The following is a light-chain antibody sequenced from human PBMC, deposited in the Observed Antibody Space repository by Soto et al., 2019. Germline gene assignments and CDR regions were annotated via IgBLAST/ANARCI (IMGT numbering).Light chain of an antibody. CDR2: DNN. J-gene: IGLJ1*01. Sequence: QSVLTQPPSVSAAPGQKVTISCYASSSNIGNNYVSWYQQLPGTAPKLLIYDNNKRPSGIPDRFSGSKSGTSATLGITGLQTGDEADYYCGTWDSSLSVSYVFGTGTKLTVL. CDR1: SSNIGNNY. V-gene: IGLV1-51*01. CDR3: GTWDSSLSVSYV.